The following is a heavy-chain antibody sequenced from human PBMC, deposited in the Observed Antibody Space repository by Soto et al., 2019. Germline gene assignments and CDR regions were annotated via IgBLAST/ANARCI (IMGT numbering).Heavy chain of an antibody. CDR1: GGTFSSYT. Sequence: QVQLVQSGAEVKKPGSSVKVSCKASGGTFSSYTISWVRQAPGQGLEWMGRIIPILGIANYAQKFQGRVTITADKATSKAYMELSSLRSEDTAVYYCARDDPSDDSNYQPCWFDPWGQGTLVTVSS. J-gene: IGHJ5*02. D-gene: IGHD4-4*01. CDR2: IIPILGIA. CDR3: ARDDPSDDSNYQPCWFDP. V-gene: IGHV1-69*08.